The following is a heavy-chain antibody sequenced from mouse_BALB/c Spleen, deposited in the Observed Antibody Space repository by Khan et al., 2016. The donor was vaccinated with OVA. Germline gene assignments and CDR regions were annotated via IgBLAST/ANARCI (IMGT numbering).Heavy chain of an antibody. CDR3: AREDGYYVYFDY. CDR2: IYPGSDNA. V-gene: IGHV1-77*01. CDR1: GYTFTYYV. Sequence: QVQLKESGPELVKPGASVKMSCKASGYTFTYYVITWVKQRTGQGLEWIGEIYPGSDNAYYNERFKGKATLTADKSSNTTHMQLSSLTSEDSTVYFCAREDGYYVYFDYGGQGTTLTVSS. D-gene: IGHD2-3*01. J-gene: IGHJ2*01.